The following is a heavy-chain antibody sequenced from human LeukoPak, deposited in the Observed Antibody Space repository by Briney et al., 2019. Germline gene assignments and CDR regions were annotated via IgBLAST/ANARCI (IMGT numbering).Heavy chain of an antibody. V-gene: IGHV3-23*01. CDR2: ISGSGGST. CDR3: AKTTTVDDYYYGMDV. CDR1: GFTFSSYA. Sequence: GGSLRLSCAASGFTFSSYAMSWVRQAPGKGLEWVSAISGSGGSTYYADSVRGRFTISRDNSKNTLYLQMNSLRAEDTAVYYCAKTTTVDDYYYGMDVWGQGTTVTVSS. D-gene: IGHD1-1*01. J-gene: IGHJ6*02.